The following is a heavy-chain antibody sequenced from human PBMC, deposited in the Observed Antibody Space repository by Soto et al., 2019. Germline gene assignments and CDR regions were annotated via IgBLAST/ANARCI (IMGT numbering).Heavy chain of an antibody. Sequence: QIQLVQSGAEVKKPGASVKVSCKTSGFTFKGYYIYWVRQAPGRGLELMGWISTNNGITQYTESLQDRVTMTIETSASTAHLELRSLTSEDTAVYFCVRGDTYYSEWYFQYWGQGTLVIVSS. CDR3: VRGDTYYSEWYFQY. CDR1: GFTFKGYY. J-gene: IGHJ4*02. V-gene: IGHV1-18*01. CDR2: ISTNNGIT. D-gene: IGHD2-21*01.